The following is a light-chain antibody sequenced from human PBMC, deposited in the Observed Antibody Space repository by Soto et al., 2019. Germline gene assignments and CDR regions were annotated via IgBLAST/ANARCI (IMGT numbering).Light chain of an antibody. Sequence: QSALTQPASVSGSPGQSITISCTGTSSDVGGYNYVSWYQQHPGKAPKLMIYDVSNRPSGVSNRFSVSKSGNTASLTISGLQAEDEAEYFCSSYTSSSAPSAVFGGGTQLTVL. J-gene: IGLJ7*01. CDR2: DVS. CDR3: SSYTSSSAPSAV. CDR1: SSDVGGYNY. V-gene: IGLV2-14*01.